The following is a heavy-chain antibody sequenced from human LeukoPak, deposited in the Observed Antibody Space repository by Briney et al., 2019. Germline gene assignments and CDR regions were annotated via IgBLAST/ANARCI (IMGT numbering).Heavy chain of an antibody. J-gene: IGHJ5*02. Sequence: ASVKVSCKTSGYSFTDYYMHWVRQAPGQGLEWMGWINPNSGGTSSAQKFQGRVTMTRDTSITTVYMEVRWLTSDDTAVYYCARADRLHGGPYLIGPWGQGTLVTVSS. V-gene: IGHV1-2*02. CDR2: INPNSGGT. CDR3: ARADRLHGGPYLIGP. D-gene: IGHD2-21*01. CDR1: GYSFTDYY.